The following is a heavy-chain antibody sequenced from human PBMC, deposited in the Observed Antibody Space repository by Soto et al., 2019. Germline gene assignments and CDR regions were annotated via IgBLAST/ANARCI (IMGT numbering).Heavy chain of an antibody. J-gene: IGHJ6*02. Sequence: SETLSLTCAVYGGSFSGYYWSWIRQPPGKGLEWIGEINHSGSTNYNPSLKSRVTISVDTSKNQFSLKLSSVTAADTAVYYCARGSWNWNDGGYYYYVMDVWGQGTTVTVSS. CDR1: GGSFSGYY. V-gene: IGHV4-34*01. D-gene: IGHD1-1*01. CDR3: ARGSWNWNDGGYYYYVMDV. CDR2: INHSGST.